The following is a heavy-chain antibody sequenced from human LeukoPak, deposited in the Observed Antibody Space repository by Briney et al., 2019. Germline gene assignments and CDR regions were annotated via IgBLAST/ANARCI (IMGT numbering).Heavy chain of an antibody. CDR2: MYAGGGT. J-gene: IGHJ4*02. V-gene: IGHV3-53*01. CDR3: TRAASNDYATN. CDR1: GVTVSNSQ. Sequence: GALRLSCAAPGVTVSNSQKRWVCEAPGKGLEWVSMMYAGGGTFYAGSVKGRFTMSRDNSKNTLYLQMDSLRVEDTAIYYCTRAASNDYATNWGQGSLVTVSS. D-gene: IGHD4-17*01.